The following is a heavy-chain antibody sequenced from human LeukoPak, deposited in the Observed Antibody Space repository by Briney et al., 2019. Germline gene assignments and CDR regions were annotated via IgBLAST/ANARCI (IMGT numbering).Heavy chain of an antibody. CDR3: ARYFDYGGNSRVFQH. CDR1: GGSFSAYY. Sequence: SETLSLTCAVYGGSFSAYYWTWIRQPPGKGLEWIGEINHGGSTNHNPSLKSRVTISIDTSNNQFSLKLSSVTAADTAVYYCARYFDYGGNSRVFQHWGQGTLVTVSS. J-gene: IGHJ1*01. V-gene: IGHV4-34*01. CDR2: INHGGST. D-gene: IGHD4-23*01.